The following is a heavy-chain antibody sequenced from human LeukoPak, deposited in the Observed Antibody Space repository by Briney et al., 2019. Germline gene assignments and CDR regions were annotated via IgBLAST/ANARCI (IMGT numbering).Heavy chain of an antibody. Sequence: SETLSLTCTVSGGSISSSSYYWGWIRQPPGKGLEWIGCIYYSGSTYYDPSLKSRVTISVDTSKNQFSLKLSSVTAADTAVYYCARQGYGSGSYYNVYGMDVWGQGTTVTVSS. CDR2: IYYSGST. D-gene: IGHD3-10*01. CDR3: ARQGYGSGSYYNVYGMDV. CDR1: GGSISSSSYY. V-gene: IGHV4-39*01. J-gene: IGHJ6*02.